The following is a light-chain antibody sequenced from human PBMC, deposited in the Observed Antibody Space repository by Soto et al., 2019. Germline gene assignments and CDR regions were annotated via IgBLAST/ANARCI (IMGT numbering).Light chain of an antibody. J-gene: IGKJ2*01. CDR1: QSVGRN. CDR2: GTS. Sequence: EIVMTQSPDTLSVSPGERATLSCRASQSVGRNVAWYQQRPGQAPRLLIHGTSTRAADIPARFSGSVSETEFTLTINSLQPEDFVIYYCQQYNNWPPMSTFGQGTKLEMK. V-gene: IGKV3-15*01. CDR3: QQYNNWPPMST.